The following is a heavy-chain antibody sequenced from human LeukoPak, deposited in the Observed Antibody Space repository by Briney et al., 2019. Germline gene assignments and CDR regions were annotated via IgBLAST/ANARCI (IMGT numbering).Heavy chain of an antibody. CDR3: FYYSMDV. V-gene: IGHV3-15*01. J-gene: IGHJ6*03. CDR1: GFTFSNAW. CDR2: IKSKTDGGTT. Sequence: GGSLRLSCAASGFTFSNAWMSWVRQAPGKGLEWMGRIKSKTDGGTTDYAAPVKGRFTISRDDSQNTLYLQMKSLKTEDTAVYYCFYYSMDVWGKGTTVTVSS.